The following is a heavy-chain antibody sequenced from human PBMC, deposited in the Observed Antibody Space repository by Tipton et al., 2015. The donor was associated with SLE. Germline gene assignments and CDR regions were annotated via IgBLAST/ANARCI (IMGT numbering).Heavy chain of an antibody. V-gene: IGHV4-59*01. J-gene: IGHJ3*02. D-gene: IGHD2-15*01. Sequence: TLSLTCTVSGGSISSYYWSWIRQPPGKGLEWIGYIYYSGSTNYNPSLKSRVTISVDTSKNQFSLKLSSVTAADTAVYYCARVACSGGSSYSGYDAFDIWGQGTMVTVSS. CDR1: GGSISSYY. CDR2: IYYSGST. CDR3: ARVACSGGSSYSGYDAFDI.